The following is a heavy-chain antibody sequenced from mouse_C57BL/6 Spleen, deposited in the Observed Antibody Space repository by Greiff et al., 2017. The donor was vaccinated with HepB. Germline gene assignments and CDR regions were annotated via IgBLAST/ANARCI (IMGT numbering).Heavy chain of an antibody. D-gene: IGHD2-4*01. CDR2: INPNNGGT. CDR1: GYTFTDYN. J-gene: IGHJ1*03. CDR3: ARSDDYDSYWYFDV. Sequence: EVQLQQSGPELVKPGASVKIPCKASGYTFTDYNMDWVKQSHGKSLEWIGDINPNNGGTIYNQKFKGKATLTVDKSSSTAYMELRSLTSEDTAVYYCARSDDYDSYWYFDVWGTGTTVTVSS. V-gene: IGHV1-18*01.